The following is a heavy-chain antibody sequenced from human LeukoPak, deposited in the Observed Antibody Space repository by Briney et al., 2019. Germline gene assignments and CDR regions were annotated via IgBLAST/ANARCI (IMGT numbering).Heavy chain of an antibody. CDR2: ISSSSSYI. J-gene: IGHJ4*02. CDR1: GFTFSSYS. V-gene: IGHV3-21*01. Sequence: GGSLRLSCAASGFTFSSYSMNWVRQAPGKGLEWVSSISSSSSYIYYADSVEGRFTISRDNSKNTLYLQMNSLRAEDTAVYYCARDGTGYYYDSSGYSGVSWGQGTLVTVSS. D-gene: IGHD3-22*01. CDR3: ARDGTGYYYDSSGYSGVS.